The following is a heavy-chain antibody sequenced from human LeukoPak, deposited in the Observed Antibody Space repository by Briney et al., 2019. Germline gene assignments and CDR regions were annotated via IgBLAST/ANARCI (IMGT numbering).Heavy chain of an antibody. Sequence: SVKVSCKATGGTFSSYAISWVRQAPGQGLEWMGGIIPIFGTANYAQKFQGRVTITADESTSTAYMELSSLRSEDTAVYYCARDQYSSSWYGGGDAFDIWGQGTMVTVSS. V-gene: IGHV1-69*13. CDR3: ARDQYSSSWYGGGDAFDI. CDR2: IIPIFGTA. CDR1: GGTFSSYA. D-gene: IGHD6-13*01. J-gene: IGHJ3*02.